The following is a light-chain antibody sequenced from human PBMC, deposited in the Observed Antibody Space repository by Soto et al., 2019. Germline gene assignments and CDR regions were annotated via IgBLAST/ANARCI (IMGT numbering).Light chain of an antibody. CDR2: GAS. Sequence: IVMTQSPGPLSLSPGQRATLSCRASQSVTRTYLSWNQQKPGQPHRLLIYGASSRATGIPDRFRGSGSGTDFTVTSGRREPEDFAVYYCPQYGSSPYPFGQGTQLEIK. V-gene: IGKV3-20*01. J-gene: IGKJ2*01. CDR3: PQYGSSPYP. CDR1: QSVTRTY.